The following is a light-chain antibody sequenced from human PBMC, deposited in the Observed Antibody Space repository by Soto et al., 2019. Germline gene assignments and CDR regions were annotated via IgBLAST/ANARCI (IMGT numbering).Light chain of an antibody. CDR3: QQSRA. CDR2: AAS. J-gene: IGKJ1*01. Sequence: DIPMTQSPSSLSASVGDRVTITCRASQSISSYLNLYQQKPGKAPKLLIYAASSLQSGVPSRFSGSGSGTYFTLTISSLQPEDFATYYCQQSRAFGQGTNVEIK. V-gene: IGKV1-39*01. CDR1: QSISSY.